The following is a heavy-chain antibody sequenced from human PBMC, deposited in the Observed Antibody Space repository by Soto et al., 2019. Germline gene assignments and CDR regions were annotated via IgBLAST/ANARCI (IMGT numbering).Heavy chain of an antibody. CDR2: INPNSGGT. CDR3: AASLITTSPDYYYYGMDV. D-gene: IGHD3-22*01. CDR1: GYTFTGYY. J-gene: IGHJ6*02. V-gene: IGHV1-2*04. Sequence: ASVKVSCKASGYTFTGYYMHWVRQAPGQGLEWMGWINPNSGGTNYAQKFQGWVTMTRDTSISTAYMELSRLRSDDTAVYYCAASLITTSPDYYYYGMDVWGQGTTVTVSS.